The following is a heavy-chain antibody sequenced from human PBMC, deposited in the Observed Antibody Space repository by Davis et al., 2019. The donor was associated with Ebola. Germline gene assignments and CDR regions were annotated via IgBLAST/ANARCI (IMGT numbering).Heavy chain of an antibody. CDR3: ARGLFLWLAAFDY. CDR1: GGSISSSHW. D-gene: IGHD6-19*01. Sequence: SETLSLTCAVSGGSISSSHWWSWVRQPPGKGLEWIGEINHSGSTNYNPSLKSRVTISVDTSKNQFSLKLSSVTAADTAVYYCARGLFLWLAAFDYWGQVTLVTVSS. V-gene: IGHV4-4*02. J-gene: IGHJ4*02. CDR2: INHSGST.